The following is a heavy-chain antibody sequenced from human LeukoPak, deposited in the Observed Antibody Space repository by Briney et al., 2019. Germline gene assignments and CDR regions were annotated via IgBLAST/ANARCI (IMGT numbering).Heavy chain of an antibody. D-gene: IGHD1-26*01. CDR2: ISYDGSNK. CDR1: GFTFSSYA. V-gene: IGHV3-30-3*01. CDR3: ARDRVVGSGSYYDCLWY. Sequence: GRSLRLSCAASGFTFSSYAMHWVRQAPGEGLEWVAVISYDGSNKYYADSVKGRFTISRDNSKNTLYLQMNSLRAEDTAVYYCARDRVVGSGSYYDCLWYWGQGTLVTVSS. J-gene: IGHJ4*02.